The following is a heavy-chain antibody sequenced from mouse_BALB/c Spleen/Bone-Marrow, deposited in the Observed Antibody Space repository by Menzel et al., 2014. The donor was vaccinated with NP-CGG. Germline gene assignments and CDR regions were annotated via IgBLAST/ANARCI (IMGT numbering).Heavy chain of an antibody. J-gene: IGHJ2*01. CDR3: ARHDGYFDY. V-gene: IGHV3-1*02. Sequence: EVQLQESGPDLVKPSQSPSLTCTVTGYSITSGYSWHWIRQFPGNKLEWMGFIYYSGGSNYNPSLKSRVSISRDTSKNQFFLQLNSVTSEDAATYYCARHDGYFDYWGQGTTLTVSS. CDR1: GYSITSGYS. D-gene: IGHD2-3*01. CDR2: IYYSGGS.